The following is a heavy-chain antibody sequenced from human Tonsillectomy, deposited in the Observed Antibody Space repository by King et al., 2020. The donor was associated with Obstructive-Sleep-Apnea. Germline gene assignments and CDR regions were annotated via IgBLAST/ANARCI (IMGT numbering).Heavy chain of an antibody. D-gene: IGHD3-10*01. Sequence: VQLVQSGGGLVKPGGSLRLSCAASGFTFSNAWMSLVRQAPGKGREWGGRIKIKTDGGKTDYAAPVKGRFTISRDDSKKTQYLQMNSRKTEDTAVYYCTTISKGSIIESWGQGTLVTVSS. J-gene: IGHJ4*02. CDR3: TTISKGSIIES. CDR2: IKIKTDGGKT. CDR1: GFTFSNAW. V-gene: IGHV3-15*01.